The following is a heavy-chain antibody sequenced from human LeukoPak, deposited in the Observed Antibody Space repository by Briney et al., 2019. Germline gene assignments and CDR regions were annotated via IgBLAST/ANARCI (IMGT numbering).Heavy chain of an antibody. D-gene: IGHD6-13*01. V-gene: IGHV7-4-1*02. CDR2: INTNTGNP. Sequence: GASVKVSCKASGYTFTSYAMNWVRQAPGQGLEWMGWINTNTGNPTYAQGFTGRFVFSLDTSVSTAYLQISSLRAEDTAVYYCAREGMGYSSRDFDYWGQGTLVTVSS. CDR1: GYTFTSYA. J-gene: IGHJ4*02. CDR3: AREGMGYSSRDFDY.